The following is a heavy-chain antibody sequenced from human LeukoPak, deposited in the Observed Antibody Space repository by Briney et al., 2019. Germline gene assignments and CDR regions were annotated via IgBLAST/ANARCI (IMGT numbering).Heavy chain of an antibody. D-gene: IGHD3-10*01. J-gene: IGHJ4*02. CDR2: ISAYNGNT. Sequence: ASVKVSCKASGYTFTSYGISWVRQAPGQGLEWMGWISAYNGNTNHAQKLQGRVTMTTDTSTSTAYMELRSLRSDDTAVYYCARDRSPGVRGAHDSDYWGQGTLVTVSS. CDR3: ARDRSPGVRGAHDSDY. V-gene: IGHV1-18*01. CDR1: GYTFTSYG.